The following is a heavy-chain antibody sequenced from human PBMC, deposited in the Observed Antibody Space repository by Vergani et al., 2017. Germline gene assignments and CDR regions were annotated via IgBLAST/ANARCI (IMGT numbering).Heavy chain of an antibody. CDR1: GGSFSGYY. Sequence: QVQLQQWGAGLLKPSETLSLTCAVSGGSFSGYYWSWIRQPPGKGLEWIGEINHSGSTNYNPSLKSRVTISVDTSKNQFSLKLSSVTAADTAVYYCARGIAAKDYWGQGTLVTVSS. V-gene: IGHV4-34*01. D-gene: IGHD6-13*01. CDR2: INHSGST. CDR3: ARGIAAKDY. J-gene: IGHJ4*02.